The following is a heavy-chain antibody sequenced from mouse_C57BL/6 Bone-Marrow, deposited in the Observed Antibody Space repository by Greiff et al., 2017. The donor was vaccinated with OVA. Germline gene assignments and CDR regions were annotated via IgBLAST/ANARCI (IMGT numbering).Heavy chain of an antibody. J-gene: IGHJ3*01. V-gene: IGHV5-4*03. D-gene: IGHD4-1*01. CDR2: ISDGGSYT. CDR3: ASKLGAFAY. Sequence: EVKVVESGGGLVKPGGSLKLSCAASGFTFSSYAMSWVRQTPEKRLEWVATISDGGSYTYYPDNVKGRVTISRDNAKNNLYLQMSQLESDGTAMYYCASKLGAFAYWGHGTLVTVS. CDR1: GFTFSSYA.